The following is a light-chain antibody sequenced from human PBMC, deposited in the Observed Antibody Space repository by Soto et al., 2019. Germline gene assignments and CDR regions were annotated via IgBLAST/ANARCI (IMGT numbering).Light chain of an antibody. J-gene: IGKJ4*01. CDR3: QQYYSTPLT. CDR1: QSVLYSSNNKNY. V-gene: IGKV4-1*01. CDR2: WAS. Sequence: DIVMPQSPDSLAVSLGERATINCKSSQSVLYSSNNKNYLAWYQQKPGQPPNLLIYWASTRESGVPDRFSGSGSGTDFTLTISSLQAEDAAVYYCQQYYSTPLTFGGGTKVDIK.